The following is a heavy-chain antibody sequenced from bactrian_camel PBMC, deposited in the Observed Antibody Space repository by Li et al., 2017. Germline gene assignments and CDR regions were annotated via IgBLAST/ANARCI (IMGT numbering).Heavy chain of an antibody. CDR2: NSGGGSP. CDR3: ASEYDGSWFGGVGY. V-gene: IGHV3S1*01. Sequence: HVQLVESGGGLAQPGGSLRLSCATSGFAFKDEWIHWIRQAPGKGLEWVSTNSGGGSPYYADSVKGRFTISRDNAKSTLYLQMSNLKTEDTAVYYCASEYDGSWFGGVGYWGQGTQVTVS. CDR1: GFAFKDEW. D-gene: IGHD6*01. J-gene: IGHJ6*01.